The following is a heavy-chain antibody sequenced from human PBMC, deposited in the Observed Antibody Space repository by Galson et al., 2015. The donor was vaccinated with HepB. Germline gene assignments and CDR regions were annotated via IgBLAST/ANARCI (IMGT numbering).Heavy chain of an antibody. V-gene: IGHV1-69*13. D-gene: IGHD1-26*01. Sequence: SVKVSCKASGGTFSSYAISWVRQAPGQGLEWMGGIIPIFGTANYAQKFQGRVTITADESTSTAYMELSSLRSEDTAVYYCARERGHLSGSYYGAFDIWGQGTMVTVSS. CDR3: ARERGHLSGSYYGAFDI. CDR1: GGTFSSYA. CDR2: IIPIFGTA. J-gene: IGHJ3*02.